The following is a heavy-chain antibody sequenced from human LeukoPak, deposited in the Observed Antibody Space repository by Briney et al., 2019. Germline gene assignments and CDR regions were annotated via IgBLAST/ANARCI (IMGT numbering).Heavy chain of an antibody. CDR1: GFTFSSYN. J-gene: IGHJ3*02. CDR2: ISSSSSYI. V-gene: IGHV3-21*01. Sequence: GGSLRLSCAASGFTFSSYNMNWVRQAPGKGLEWVSSISSSSSYIYYADSVKGRFTISRDNAKNSLYLQMNSLRAEDTAVYYCARDLFRGAFDIWGQGTMVTVSS. CDR3: ARDLFRGAFDI. D-gene: IGHD3-10*01.